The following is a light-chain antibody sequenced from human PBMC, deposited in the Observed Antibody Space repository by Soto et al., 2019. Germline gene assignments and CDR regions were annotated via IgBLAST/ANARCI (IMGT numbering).Light chain of an antibody. J-gene: IGKJ1*01. CDR1: QSVSSN. V-gene: IGKV3-15*01. CDR3: QQYNNWPLT. CDR2: GAS. Sequence: EIVMTQSPATLSASPGERATLSGRASQSVSSNLAWYQQKPGQAPRLMIYGASTRDNCIPARLSGRGCGRDFTLTICSLQSEDFAVYYGQQYNNWPLTFGQGTKVEIK.